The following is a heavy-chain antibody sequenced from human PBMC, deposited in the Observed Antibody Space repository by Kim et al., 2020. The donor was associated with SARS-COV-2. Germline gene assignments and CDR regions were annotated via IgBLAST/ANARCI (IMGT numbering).Heavy chain of an antibody. Sequence: SETLSLTCTVSGGSISSSSYYWGWIRQPPGKGLEWIGSIYYSGSTYYNPSLKSRVTISVDTSKNQFSLKLSSVTAADTAVYYCARRALYCSGGSCYPYFDYWGQGTLVTVSS. D-gene: IGHD2-15*01. J-gene: IGHJ4*02. CDR1: GGSISSSSYY. CDR2: IYYSGST. CDR3: ARRALYCSGGSCYPYFDY. V-gene: IGHV4-39*01.